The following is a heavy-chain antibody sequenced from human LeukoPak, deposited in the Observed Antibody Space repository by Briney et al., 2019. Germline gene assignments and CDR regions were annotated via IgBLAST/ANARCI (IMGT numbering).Heavy chain of an antibody. CDR1: GYTFSSYY. D-gene: IGHD2-8*01. J-gene: IGHJ4*02. CDR3: ARVPVWPRYFDY. CDR2: FNPSGRST. V-gene: IGHV1-46*01. Sequence: GASVKVSCKASGYTFSSYYMHWVRQDPGQGLEWMGIFNPSGRSTTYAQNFQGRVTMTRDTSTSIVYMELSSLRSEDTAVYYCARVPVWPRYFDYWGQGTLVTVSS.